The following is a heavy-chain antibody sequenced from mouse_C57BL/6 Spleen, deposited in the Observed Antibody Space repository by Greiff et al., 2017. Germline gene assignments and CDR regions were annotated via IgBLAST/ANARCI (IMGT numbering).Heavy chain of an antibody. J-gene: IGHJ3*01. Sequence: EVMLVESGAELVRPGASVKLSCTASGFNIKDDYMHWVKQRPEQGLEWIGWIDPENGDTEYASKFQGQATITADTSSNTAYLQLSSLTSEDTAVYYCTPNPPWFAYWGQGTLVTVSA. CDR1: GFNIKDDY. V-gene: IGHV14-4*01. D-gene: IGHD4-1*01. CDR3: TPNPPWFAY. CDR2: IDPENGDT.